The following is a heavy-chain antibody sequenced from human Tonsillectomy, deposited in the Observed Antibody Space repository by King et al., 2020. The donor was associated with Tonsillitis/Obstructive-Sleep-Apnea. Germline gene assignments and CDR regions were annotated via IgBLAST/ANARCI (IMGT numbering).Heavy chain of an antibody. V-gene: IGHV5-51*01. D-gene: IGHD3-10*02. CDR1: GYSFTSYW. CDR3: ARNGRETYYYYHMDV. J-gene: IGHJ6*03. CDR2: IYPGDSDT. Sequence: VQLVESGAEVKKPGESLKISCKGSGYSFTSYWIGWVRQMPGKGLEWMGIIYPGDSDTTYSPSFQGQVTISADKSTSTAYLQWSSLKASDTAMYYCARNGRETYYYYHMDVWGKGTTDTVSS.